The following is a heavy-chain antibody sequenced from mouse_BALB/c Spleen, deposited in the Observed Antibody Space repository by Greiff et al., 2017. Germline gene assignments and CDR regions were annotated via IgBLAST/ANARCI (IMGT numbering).Heavy chain of an antibody. CDR3: VREGGLYGYSAWFAY. J-gene: IGHJ3*01. CDR1: GFTFNTNA. V-gene: IGHV10S3*01. Sequence: DAGGGLVQPKGSLKLSCAASGFTFNTNAMNWVRQAPGKGLEWVARIRSKSNNYATYYADSVKDRFTISRDDSQSMLYLQMNNLKTEDTAMYYCVREGGLYGYSAWFAYWGQGTLVTVSA. CDR2: IRSKSNNYAT. D-gene: IGHD2-2*01.